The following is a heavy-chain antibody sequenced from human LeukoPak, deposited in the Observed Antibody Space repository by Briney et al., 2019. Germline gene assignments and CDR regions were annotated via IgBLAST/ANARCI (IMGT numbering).Heavy chain of an antibody. D-gene: IGHD2-2*03. CDR1: GGSFSGYY. V-gene: IGHV4-34*01. J-gene: IGHJ4*02. Sequence: SETLSLTCAVYGGSFSGYYWSWIRQPPGKGLEWIGEFNHSGSTNYNPSLKSRVTISVDTSKNQFSLKLSSVTAADTAVYYCARGRVDIVVVPAAMSRYFDYWGQGALVTVSS. CDR3: ARGRVDIVVVPAAMSRYFDY. CDR2: FNHSGST.